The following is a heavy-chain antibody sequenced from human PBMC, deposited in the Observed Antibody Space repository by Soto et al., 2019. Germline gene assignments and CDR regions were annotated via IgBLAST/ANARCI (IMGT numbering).Heavy chain of an antibody. V-gene: IGHV3-23*01. Sequence: GGSLRLSCAASGFTFSSYAMGWVRQGPGKGLEWVAVVSIGGSTHYADSVRGRFTISRDNSKNTLSLQMNSLTAEDTAVYFCAKHRGAGGHFDYWGQGALVTVPQ. CDR2: VSIGGST. CDR1: GFTFSSYA. J-gene: IGHJ4*02. D-gene: IGHD2-15*01. CDR3: AKHRGAGGHFDY.